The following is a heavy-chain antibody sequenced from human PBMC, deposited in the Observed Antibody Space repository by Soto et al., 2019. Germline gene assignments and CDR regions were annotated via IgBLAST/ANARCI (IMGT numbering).Heavy chain of an antibody. D-gene: IGHD6-19*01. J-gene: IGHJ4*02. CDR1: GGSISSGYYY. CDR3: AREVGGWEGRYFDY. V-gene: IGHV4-30-4*01. Sequence: KASETLSLTCTVSGGSISSGYYYWSWIRQPPGKGLEWIGYIYYIGSTYYNPSLKSRVTISVETSKNQFSLKLSSVTAADTAVYYCAREVGGWEGRYFDYWGQGTLVTVSS. CDR2: IYYIGST.